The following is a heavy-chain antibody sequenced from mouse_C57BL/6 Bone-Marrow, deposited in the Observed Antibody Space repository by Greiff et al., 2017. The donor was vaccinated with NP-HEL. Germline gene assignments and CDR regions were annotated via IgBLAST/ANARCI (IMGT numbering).Heavy chain of an antibody. D-gene: IGHD1-1*01. CDR2: IYPRDGST. Sequence: QVQLKQSGPELVKPGASVKLSCKASGYTFTSYDINWVKQRPGQGLEWIGWIYPRDGSTKYNEKFKGKATLTVDTSSSTASMELHSLTSEDSAVYFCARSSFYYYGSSYAMDYWGQGTSVTVSS. J-gene: IGHJ4*01. CDR1: GYTFTSYD. CDR3: ARSSFYYYGSSYAMDY. V-gene: IGHV1-85*01.